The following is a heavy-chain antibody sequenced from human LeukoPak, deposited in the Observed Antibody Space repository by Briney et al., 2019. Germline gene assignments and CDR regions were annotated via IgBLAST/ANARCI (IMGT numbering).Heavy chain of an antibody. J-gene: IGHJ4*02. CDR3: ARGQVTIFGVVIFSPFDY. V-gene: IGHV4-39*07. CDR1: GGSISSSSYY. CDR2: IYYSGST. Sequence: KTSETLSLTCTVSGGSISSSSYYWGWIRQPPGKGLEWIGSIYYSGSTYYNPSLKSRVTISVDTSKNQFSLKLSSVTAADTAVYYCARGQVTIFGVVIFSPFDYWGQGTLVTVSS. D-gene: IGHD3-3*01.